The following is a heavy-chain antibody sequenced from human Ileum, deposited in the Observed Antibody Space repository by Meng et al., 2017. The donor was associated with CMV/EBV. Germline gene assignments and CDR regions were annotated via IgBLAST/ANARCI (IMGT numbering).Heavy chain of an antibody. CDR1: GASIRSGDYY. J-gene: IGHJ5*02. V-gene: IGHV4-30-4*08. CDR2: IFFSGNT. Sequence: GELRASGPVLLKPSQPQSLSVPVPGASIRSGDYYWSWIRQPPGKGLEWIGYIFFSGNTYYNPSLNNRVIISIDTPRNQFSLKVDSVTAADTAVYYCARFRIAALGNLFDPWGHGTLVTVSS. D-gene: IGHD6-13*01. CDR3: ARFRIAALGNLFDP.